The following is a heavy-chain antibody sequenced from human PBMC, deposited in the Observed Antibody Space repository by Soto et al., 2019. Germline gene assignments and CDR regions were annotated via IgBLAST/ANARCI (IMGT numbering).Heavy chain of an antibody. V-gene: IGHV3-23*01. J-gene: IGHJ4*02. CDR3: ARRFSSSSFYFDY. Sequence: VGSLRLSCAASGFPFSSYAMSWVRHAPDKGLEWVSAIDFTGAGTYYADSVKGRFTISRDNSKNTLYLQMSSLRAEDTAVYFCARRFSSSSFYFDYWGQGTLVTVSS. CDR2: IDFTGAGT. CDR1: GFPFSSYA. D-gene: IGHD6-6*01.